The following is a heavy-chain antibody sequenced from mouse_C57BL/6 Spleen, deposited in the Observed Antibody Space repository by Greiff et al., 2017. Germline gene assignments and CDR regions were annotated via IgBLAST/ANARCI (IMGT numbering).Heavy chain of an antibody. J-gene: IGHJ4*01. CDR2: ISYDGSN. CDR1: GYSITSGYY. V-gene: IGHV3-6*01. D-gene: IGHD1-1*01. Sequence: VQLKESGPGLVKPSQSLSLTCSVTGYSITSGYYWNWIRQFPGNKLEWMGYISYDGSNNYNPSLKNRISITRDTSKNQFFLKLNSVTTEDTATYYCARETTVVEGAMDYWGQGTSVTVSS. CDR3: ARETTVVEGAMDY.